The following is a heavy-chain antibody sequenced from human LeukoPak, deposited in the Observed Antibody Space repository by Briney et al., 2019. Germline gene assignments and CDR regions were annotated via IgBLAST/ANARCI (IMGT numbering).Heavy chain of an antibody. CDR1: GLTFYNYG. D-gene: IGHD2-15*01. J-gene: IGHJ2*01. Sequence: PGGSLRLSCAASGLTFYNYGMHWIRQAPGKGLEWVAFIRYDGSNKYYAASVKGRFTISRDNSKNTLYLQMNSLRAEDTAVYYCAKLLYWYIDLWGRGTLVTVSS. CDR2: IRYDGSNK. V-gene: IGHV3-30*02. CDR3: AKLLYWYIDL.